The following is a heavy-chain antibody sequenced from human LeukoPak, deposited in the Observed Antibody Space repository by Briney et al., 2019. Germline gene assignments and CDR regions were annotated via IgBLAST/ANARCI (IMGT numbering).Heavy chain of an antibody. D-gene: IGHD3-10*01. CDR2: ITSTSSYR. Sequence: GGSLRLSCVASGFTFSSYGMNWVRKAPGKGLEWISSITSTSSYRSYAESMKGRFTVSRDNAKNSLHLQINSLRAEDTAVYYCARDHFDSGSFGHAFDFWGQGTMVTFST. CDR1: GFTFSSYG. J-gene: IGHJ3*01. CDR3: ARDHFDSGSFGHAFDF. V-gene: IGHV3-21*01.